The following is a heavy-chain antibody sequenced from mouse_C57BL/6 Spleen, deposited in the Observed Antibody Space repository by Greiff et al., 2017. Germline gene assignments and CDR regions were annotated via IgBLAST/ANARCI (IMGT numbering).Heavy chain of an antibody. CDR1: GYTFTSYW. CDR2: IDPNIGGT. CDR3: ERLEYYGSRGWYFDV. Sequence: QVQLQQPGAELVKPGASVKLSCTASGYTFTSYWMHWVQQRPGRGLEWIGRIDPNIGGTKSNEQFKSKATLTVDNTSSKAYMQLSSLTSEDSAVYYCERLEYYGSRGWYFDVWGTGTTVTVSS. D-gene: IGHD1-1*01. J-gene: IGHJ1*03. V-gene: IGHV1-72*01.